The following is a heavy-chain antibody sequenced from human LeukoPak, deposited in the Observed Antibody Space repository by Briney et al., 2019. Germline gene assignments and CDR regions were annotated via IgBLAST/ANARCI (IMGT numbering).Heavy chain of an antibody. CDR2: IYYSGST. V-gene: IGHV4-59*01. CDR3: ARGPWFGELLPDY. J-gene: IGHJ4*02. Sequence: SETLSLTCTVSGGSISSYYWSWIRQPPGKGLEWIGYIYYSGSTNYNPSLKSRVTISVDTSKNQFSLKLSSVTAADTAVYYCARGPWFGELLPDYWGQGTLVTVSS. CDR1: GGSISSYY. D-gene: IGHD3-10*01.